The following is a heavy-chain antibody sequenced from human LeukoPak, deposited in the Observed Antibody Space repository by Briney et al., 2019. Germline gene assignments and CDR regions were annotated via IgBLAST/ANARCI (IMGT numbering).Heavy chain of an antibody. CDR3: ARGYYDSSGYYYEDAFDI. D-gene: IGHD3-22*01. CDR2: IYYSGST. J-gene: IGHJ3*02. CDR1: GGSISSYY. Sequence: PSETLSLTCTVSGGSISSYYWSWIRQPPGKGLEWIGYIYYSGSTNYNPSLKSRVTISVDTSKNQFSLKLSSVTAADTAVYYCARGYYDSSGYYYEDAFDIWGQGTMVTVSS. V-gene: IGHV4-59*01.